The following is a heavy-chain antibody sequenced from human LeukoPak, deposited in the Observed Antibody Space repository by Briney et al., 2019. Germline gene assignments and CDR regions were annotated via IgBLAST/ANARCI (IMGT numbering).Heavy chain of an antibody. Sequence: APVKVSCKASGYTFTGYHIHWVRQAPGQGLEWMGRINPYSGDTNFAQKFQGRVTMTRDTSITTAYMDLSSLTPDDTAVYFCARDQGSLTRSWYTGYWGQGTQVNLSS. CDR1: GYTFTGYH. J-gene: IGHJ4*02. CDR2: INPYSGDT. CDR3: ARDQGSLTRSWYTGY. D-gene: IGHD6-13*01. V-gene: IGHV1-2*06.